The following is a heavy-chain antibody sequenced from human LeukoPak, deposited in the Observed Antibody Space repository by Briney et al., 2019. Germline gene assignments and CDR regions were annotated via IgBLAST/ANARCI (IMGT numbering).Heavy chain of an antibody. D-gene: IGHD4-17*01. J-gene: IGHJ4*02. CDR2: IYSGGST. V-gene: IGHV3-53*01. CDR1: GFTVSNNY. CDR3: AKDWGTVREYYFDY. Sequence: PGGSLRLSCAASGFTVSNNYMSWVRQAPGKGLEWVSLIYSGGSTSYADSVKGRFTISRDNSKNTLYLQMNSLRAEDTAVYYCAKDWGTVREYYFDYWGQGTLVTVSS.